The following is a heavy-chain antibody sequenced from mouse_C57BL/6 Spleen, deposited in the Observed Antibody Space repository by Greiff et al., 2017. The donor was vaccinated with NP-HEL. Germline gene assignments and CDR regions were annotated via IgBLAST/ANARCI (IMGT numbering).Heavy chain of an antibody. V-gene: IGHV14-2*01. CDR3: ARSPHLRRSHCAMDY. CDR1: GFNFKDYY. Sequence: EVQLQQSGAELVKPGASVKLSCTASGFNFKDYYMHWVKQRTEQGLEWIGRIDPEDGKTKYAPKFQGQATITADTSSNTAYLQLSSLTSEDTAVYYCARSPHLRRSHCAMDYWGQGTSVTVSS. CDR2: IDPEDGKT. J-gene: IGHJ4*01. D-gene: IGHD1-1*01.